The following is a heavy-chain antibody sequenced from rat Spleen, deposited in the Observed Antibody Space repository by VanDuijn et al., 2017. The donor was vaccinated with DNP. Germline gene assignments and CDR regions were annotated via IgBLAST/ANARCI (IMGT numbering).Heavy chain of an antibody. D-gene: IGHD1-7*01. CDR1: GFTFNNYL. CDR3: ATSSYFGYDYGFAY. Sequence: EVQLVESGGDLVQPGRSLKLSCVASGFTFNNYLMTWIRQVPGKGLEWVASITSSGDNAYYRDSVKGRFTISRDNAKNTQHLQMDSLRSEDTATYYCATSSYFGYDYGFAYWGQGTLVTVSS. CDR2: ITSSGDNA. J-gene: IGHJ3*01. V-gene: IGHV5-31*01.